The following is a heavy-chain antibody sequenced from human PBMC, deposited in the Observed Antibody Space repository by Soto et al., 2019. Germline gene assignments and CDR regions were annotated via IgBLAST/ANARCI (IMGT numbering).Heavy chain of an antibody. V-gene: IGHV3-11*01. J-gene: IGHJ4*02. CDR2: IDTSSTKI. D-gene: IGHD3-3*01. CDR1: GYTFSDYY. CDR3: ASHYDIWSGYLSPVEY. Sequence: PGGSLRLSCAASGYTFSDYYMSWIRQAPGKGLEWISYIDTSSTKIYYADSVKGRFTISRDNAKNSLYLEMNSLRDEDTAVYYCASHYDIWSGYLSPVEYWGQGTLVPGSS.